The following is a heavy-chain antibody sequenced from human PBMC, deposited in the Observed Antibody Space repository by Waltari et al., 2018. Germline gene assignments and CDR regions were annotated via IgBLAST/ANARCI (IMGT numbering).Heavy chain of an antibody. CDR3: ARGSGKYSGSYLFDY. CDR2: IIPIFGTA. V-gene: IGHV1-69*05. J-gene: IGHJ4*02. Sequence: VRLVQSGAEGRNPGSSLRVSCKASGGTFSSSAISWVRQAPGQGLEWMGGIIPIFGTANYAQKFQGRVTITTDESTSTAYMELSSLRSEDTAVYYCARGSGKYSGSYLFDYWGQGTLVTVSS. D-gene: IGHD1-26*01. CDR1: GGTFSSSA.